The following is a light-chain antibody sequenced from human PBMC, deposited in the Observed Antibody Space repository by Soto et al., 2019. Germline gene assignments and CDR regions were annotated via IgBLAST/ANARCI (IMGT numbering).Light chain of an antibody. CDR3: QQYGSSPRA. J-gene: IGKJ1*01. V-gene: IGKV3-20*01. Sequence: EIVLTQSPGTLSLSPGERASLSCRASQSVSSSYLAWYQQKPGQAPRLLIYGASSRATGIPDRFSGSGSGSKFIITIIRLVPEDVAVYYCQQYGSSPRAFGQGTKVDIK. CDR2: GAS. CDR1: QSVSSSY.